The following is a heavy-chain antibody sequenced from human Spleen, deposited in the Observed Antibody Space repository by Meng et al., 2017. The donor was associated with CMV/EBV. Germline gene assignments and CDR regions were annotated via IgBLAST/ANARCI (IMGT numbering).Heavy chain of an antibody. D-gene: IGHD3-3*01. CDR3: ARDLGYDFWSGYVY. CDR2: ISTYNDNT. Sequence: ACGYTFTSNGSSWVRQAPGQGLGWMGRISTYNDNTNYTQKLQGRITMTTDTSTGTAYMGLRRLRSDDTAVYYCARDLGYDFWSGYVYWGQGTLVTVSS. CDR1: GYTFTSNG. J-gene: IGHJ4*02. V-gene: IGHV1-18*01.